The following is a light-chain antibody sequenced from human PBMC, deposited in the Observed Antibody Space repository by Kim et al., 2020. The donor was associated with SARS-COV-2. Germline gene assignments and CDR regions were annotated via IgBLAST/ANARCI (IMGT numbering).Light chain of an antibody. CDR3: QYYVRT. J-gene: IGKJ2*01. Sequence: TLSLSPGERATLSCRDSQSVGGNYLAWYQHKPGQSPRLFIYGASKRASGIPDRFGGSGSGTDFTLTISKVEPEDFAIYYCQYYVRTFGQGTKLEI. CDR2: GAS. V-gene: IGKV3-20*01. CDR1: QSVGGNY.